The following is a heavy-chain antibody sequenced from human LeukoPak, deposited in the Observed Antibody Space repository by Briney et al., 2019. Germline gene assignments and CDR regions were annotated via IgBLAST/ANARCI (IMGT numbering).Heavy chain of an antibody. Sequence: SETLSLTCTVSGGSISSYYWSWIRQPPGKGLEWIGYIYTSGSTNYNPSLQSRVTISVDTSKNQFSLKLSSVTAADTAVYYCARDPGGSYSGGFDYWGQGTLVTVSS. V-gene: IGHV4-4*09. CDR1: GGSISSYY. J-gene: IGHJ4*02. CDR2: IYTSGST. CDR3: ARDPGGSYSGGFDY. D-gene: IGHD1-26*01.